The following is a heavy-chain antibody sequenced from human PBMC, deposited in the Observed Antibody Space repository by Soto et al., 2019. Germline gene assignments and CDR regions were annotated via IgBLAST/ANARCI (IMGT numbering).Heavy chain of an antibody. CDR1: GFTFSSYG. Sequence: ESGGGVVQPGRSLRLSCAASGFTFSSYGMHWVRQAPGKGLEWVAVISYDGSDKYYADSVKGRLTISRDNSNNTLYLQMDRVIAGDTAVYYCDEGVVVATTSFQHWGQGTLVTGSS. CDR3: DEGVVVATTSFQH. CDR2: ISYDGSDK. J-gene: IGHJ1*01. D-gene: IGHD2-15*01. V-gene: IGHV3-30*03.